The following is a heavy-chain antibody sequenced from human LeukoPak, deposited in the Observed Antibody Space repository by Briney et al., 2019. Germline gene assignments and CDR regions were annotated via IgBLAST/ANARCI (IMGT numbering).Heavy chain of an antibody. D-gene: IGHD2-21*01. V-gene: IGHV3-9*01. J-gene: IGHJ3*02. CDR2: ISWNSGSI. Sequence: GRSLRLSCAASGFTFDDYAMHWVRQAPGKGLEWVSGISWNSGSIGYADSVKGRFTISRDNSWNTLYLQMSSLRAEDTAVYYCAKDQVISGSEASDIWGQGTMVTVSS. CDR1: GFTFDDYA. CDR3: AKDQVISGSEASDI.